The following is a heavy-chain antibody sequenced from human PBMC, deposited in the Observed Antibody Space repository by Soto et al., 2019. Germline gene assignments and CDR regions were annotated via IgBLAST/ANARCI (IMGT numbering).Heavy chain of an antibody. CDR3: ARKSLPGWYDSKRGWFEP. Sequence: QVQLVESGGGVVQPGRSLRLSCAASGFTFSSYGMHWVRQAPGKGLEWVAVIWSDGSNKYYADFVKGRFTISRDNSKNTLYLQMYSLRAEDTAVYYGARKSLPGWYDSKRGWFEPWGQGTLVTVSS. CDR2: IWSDGSNK. V-gene: IGHV3-33*01. CDR1: GFTFSSYG. D-gene: IGHD3-22*01. J-gene: IGHJ5*02.